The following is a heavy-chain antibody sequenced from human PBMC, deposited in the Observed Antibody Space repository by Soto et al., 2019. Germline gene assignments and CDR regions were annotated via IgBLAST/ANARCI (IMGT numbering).Heavy chain of an antibody. D-gene: IGHD3-16*01. J-gene: IGHJ3*02. Sequence: ASVKVSCKASGYTFTSYYMHWVRQAPGQGLEWMGIINPSGGSTSYAQKFQGRVTMTRDTSTSTVYMELSSRGSEDTAVYNCARDSVGVRAFDIWGQGTMVTVSS. CDR2: INPSGGST. CDR3: ARDSVGVRAFDI. V-gene: IGHV1-46*01. CDR1: GYTFTSYY.